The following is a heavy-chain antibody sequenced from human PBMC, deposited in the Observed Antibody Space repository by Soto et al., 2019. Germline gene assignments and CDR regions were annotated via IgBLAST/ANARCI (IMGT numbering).Heavy chain of an antibody. D-gene: IGHD3-10*01. CDR3: ARDPLYYYGSGSYYPGYFDL. V-gene: IGHV3-30*03. Sequence: PGGSLRLSCAASGFIFSSYGMHWVRQAPGKGLEWVAVISYDGRNKHFADSVKGRFTISRDNSKNTVYLQMNSLRTEDTAVYYCARDPLYYYGSGSYYPGYFDLWGRGTLVTVSS. CDR1: GFIFSSYG. CDR2: ISYDGRNK. J-gene: IGHJ2*01.